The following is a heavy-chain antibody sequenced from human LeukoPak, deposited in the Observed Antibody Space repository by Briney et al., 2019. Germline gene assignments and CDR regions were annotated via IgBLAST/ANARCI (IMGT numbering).Heavy chain of an antibody. CDR1: GYSFSNYW. J-gene: IGHJ4*02. V-gene: IGHV5-51*01. D-gene: IGHD2-2*02. Sequence: GESLKISCKGSGYSFSNYWIGWVRQKPGKGLEWMGIIYPGDSATRYISSFQGQVTISADKSISTAYLQWSSLKASDTAMYYCARQYCRGTNCYTGSSYYLDYWGQGTLVTVSS. CDR2: IYPGDSAT. CDR3: ARQYCRGTNCYTGSSYYLDY.